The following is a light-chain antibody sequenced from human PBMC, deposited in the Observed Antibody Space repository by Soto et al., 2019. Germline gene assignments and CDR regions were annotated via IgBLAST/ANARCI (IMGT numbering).Light chain of an antibody. J-gene: IGKJ2*01. V-gene: IGKV3-20*01. CDR1: QSVTSSY. CDR3: QQYGSSPNT. Sequence: EIVLTQSPGTLSLSPGERATLSCRASQSVTSSYLAWYQQKPGQPPRLLIYGVSSRATGIPDRFSGSGSGTDFTLTISRLEPEDFAVYYCQQYGSSPNTFGQGTKLEIK. CDR2: GVS.